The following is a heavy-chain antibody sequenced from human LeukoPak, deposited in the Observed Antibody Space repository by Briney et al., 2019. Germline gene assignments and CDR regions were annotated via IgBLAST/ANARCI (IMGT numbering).Heavy chain of an antibody. CDR1: GFTFSDYY. D-gene: IGHD2-21*02. J-gene: IGHJ3*02. CDR2: ISSSGSTI. Sequence: GGSLRLSCAASGFTFSDYYMSWIRQAPGKGLEWVSYISSSGSTIYYADSVKGRFTISRDNAKNSLYLQMNSLRAEDTALYYCAKDSVMGGDWGFDAFDIWGQGTMVSVSS. CDR3: AKDSVMGGDWGFDAFDI. V-gene: IGHV3-11*01.